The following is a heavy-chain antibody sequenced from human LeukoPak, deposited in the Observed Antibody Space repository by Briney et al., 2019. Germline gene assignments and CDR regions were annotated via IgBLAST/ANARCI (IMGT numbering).Heavy chain of an antibody. J-gene: IGHJ6*02. CDR2: IYYSGST. V-gene: IGHV4-61*01. CDR3: ARDPGPLASRITIFGVTYGMDV. D-gene: IGHD3-3*01. Sequence: SETLSLTCTVSGGSVSSGSYYWSWIRQPPGKGLEWLGYIYYSGSTNYNPSLKSRVTISVDTSKNQFSLKLSSVTAADTAVYYCARDPGPLASRITIFGVTYGMDVWGQGTTVTVSS. CDR1: GGSVSSGSYY.